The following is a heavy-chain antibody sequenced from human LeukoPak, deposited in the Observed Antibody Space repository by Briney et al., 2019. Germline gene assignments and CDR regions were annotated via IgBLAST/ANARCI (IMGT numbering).Heavy chain of an antibody. D-gene: IGHD1-26*01. J-gene: IGHJ4*02. CDR3: AEAGIVGRTFRIDY. CDR1: GFTFSSYA. V-gene: IGHV3-23*01. Sequence: PGGSLRLSCAASGFTFSSYAMSWVRQAPGKGLEWVSAISGSGGSTYYADSVKGRFTISRDNAKNTLYLQMNSLRAEDTAIYYCAEAGIVGRTFRIDYWGQGTLVTVSS. CDR2: ISGSGGST.